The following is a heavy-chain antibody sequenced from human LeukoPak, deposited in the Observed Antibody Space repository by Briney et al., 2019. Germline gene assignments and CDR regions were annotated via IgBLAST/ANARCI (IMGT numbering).Heavy chain of an antibody. CDR2: IGSNGDST. J-gene: IGHJ4*02. V-gene: IGHV3-64*01. CDR1: GFTFSNYA. D-gene: IGHD1-26*01. CDR3: ARGNVVGASRPFDY. Sequence: GGSLRLSCAGSGFTFSNYAMYWVRQAPGKGLENVAGIGSNGDSTCYANSVKGRFTISRDNSKNTLFLQMGSLRADDMAIYYCARGNVVGASRPFDYWGQGALVTVSS.